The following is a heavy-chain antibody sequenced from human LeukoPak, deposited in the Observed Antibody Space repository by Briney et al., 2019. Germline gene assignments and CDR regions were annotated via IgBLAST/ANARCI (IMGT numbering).Heavy chain of an antibody. CDR3: AKMTTVVMAGPERY. Sequence: GGSLRLSCAASGFTFSTYAMYWVRQAPGKGLEWVSAISGSGGSTYYADSVKGRFTISRDNSENTLYLQMNSLRAEDTAVYYCAKMTTVVMAGPERYWGQGTLVTVSS. CDR1: GFTFSTYA. D-gene: IGHD4-23*01. CDR2: ISGSGGST. J-gene: IGHJ4*02. V-gene: IGHV3-23*01.